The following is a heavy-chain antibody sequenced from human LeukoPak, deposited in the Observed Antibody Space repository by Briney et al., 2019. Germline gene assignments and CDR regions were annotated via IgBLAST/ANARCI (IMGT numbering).Heavy chain of an antibody. D-gene: IGHD6-13*01. Sequence: GGSLRLSCAASGFTFSSYGMPWIRQAPGKGLEWVAVISYDGSNKYYADSVKGRFTISRDNSKNTLYLQMNSLRAEDTAVYYCAKDRIAAAGTAVDYWGQGTLVTVSS. CDR2: ISYDGSNK. V-gene: IGHV3-30*18. CDR1: GFTFSSYG. J-gene: IGHJ4*02. CDR3: AKDRIAAAGTAVDY.